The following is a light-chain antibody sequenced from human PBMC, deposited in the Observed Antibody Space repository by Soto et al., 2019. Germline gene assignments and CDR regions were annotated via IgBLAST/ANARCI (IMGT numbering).Light chain of an antibody. CDR2: SSD. V-gene: IGLV1-44*01. J-gene: IGLJ3*02. Sequence: QLVLTQPPSASGTPGQRVTISCSGSSSNIGRNTVKWYRQLPGTAPKLLIGSSDQRPSGVPDRFSGSQSGTSASLAISGLPSEDEGDYICAAWGDSLNAWAFGGGTKLTVL. CDR3: AAWGDSLNAWA. CDR1: SSNIGRNT.